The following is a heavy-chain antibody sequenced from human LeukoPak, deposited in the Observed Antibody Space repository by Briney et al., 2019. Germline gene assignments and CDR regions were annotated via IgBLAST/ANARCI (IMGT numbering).Heavy chain of an antibody. V-gene: IGHV3-7*01. CDR1: GFTFSSYW. J-gene: IGHJ6*02. CDR3: ARDYQYYDFWSGHLYYYYYYGMDV. Sequence: PGESLRLSCAASGFTFSSYWMSWVRQAPGKGLEWVANIKQDGSEKYYVDSVKGRFTISRDNAKNPLYLQMNSLRAEDTAVYYCARDYQYYDFWSGHLYYYYYYGMDVWGQGTTVTVSS. CDR2: IKQDGSEK. D-gene: IGHD3-3*01.